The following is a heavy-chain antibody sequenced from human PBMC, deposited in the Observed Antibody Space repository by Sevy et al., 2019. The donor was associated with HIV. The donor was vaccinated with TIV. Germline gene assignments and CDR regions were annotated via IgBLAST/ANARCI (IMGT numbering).Heavy chain of an antibody. Sequence: GGSLRLSCTASGFTFNSYGMHWVRQAPGKGLEWVATIWYDGKKKYYLDSVKGRFTISRDNFKNTLSLQMDSLRAEDTAVYYCVREGVPAALGFDYWGQGTLVTVSS. CDR3: VREGVPAALGFDY. D-gene: IGHD2-2*01. V-gene: IGHV3-33*01. CDR1: GFTFNSYG. CDR2: IWYDGKKK. J-gene: IGHJ4*02.